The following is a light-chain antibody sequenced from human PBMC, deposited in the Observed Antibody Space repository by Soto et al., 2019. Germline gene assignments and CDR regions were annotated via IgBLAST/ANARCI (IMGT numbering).Light chain of an antibody. CDR3: NSYTSTTPYV. Sequence: QSVLTQPPSAAGSPGQSVTISCTGTSTDVGGYNYVSWFQQHPGKAPKLIIYEVTNRPSGISSRFSGSKSGNTASLTISGLQPEDEADYYCNSYTSTTPYVFGTGTQLTVL. CDR1: STDVGGYNY. J-gene: IGLJ1*01. V-gene: IGLV2-14*03. CDR2: EVT.